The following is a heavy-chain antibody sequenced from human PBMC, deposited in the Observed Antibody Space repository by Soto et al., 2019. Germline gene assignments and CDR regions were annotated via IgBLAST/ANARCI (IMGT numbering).Heavy chain of an antibody. CDR3: TTESDYHFWSGPMAAFDI. CDR1: GFTFSNAW. J-gene: IGHJ3*02. D-gene: IGHD3-3*01. CDR2: IKSKTDGGTT. V-gene: IGHV3-15*01. Sequence: GGSLRLSCAASGFTFSNAWMSWVRQAPGKGLEWVGRIKSKTDGGTTDYAAPVKGRFTISRDDSKNTLYLQMNSLKTEDTAVYYCTTESDYHFWSGPMAAFDIWGQGTMVTVSS.